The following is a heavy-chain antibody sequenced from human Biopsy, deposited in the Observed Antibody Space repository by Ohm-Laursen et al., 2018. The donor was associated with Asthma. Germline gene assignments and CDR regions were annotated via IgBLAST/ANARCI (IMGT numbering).Heavy chain of an antibody. J-gene: IGHJ4*02. D-gene: IGHD2-15*01. CDR2: TTFDGGTQ. CDR1: GFSGLTFRDFG. CDR3: GRDYPLVD. V-gene: IGHV3-30*03. Sequence: SLRLSCSASGFSGLTFRDFGMHWVRQATGKGLEWVAATTFDGGTQYYTDSVKGRFTISRDDSKNTLDLQMNSLRAEDTAVYYCGRDYPLVDWGQGTLVTVSS.